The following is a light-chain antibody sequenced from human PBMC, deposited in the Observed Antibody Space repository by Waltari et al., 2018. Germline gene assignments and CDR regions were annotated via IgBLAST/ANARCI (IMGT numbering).Light chain of an antibody. J-gene: IGKJ1*01. CDR3: LHATFWPWT. V-gene: IGKV2-30*02. Sequence: DVVVTQSPLSLPVTPGPPASVSCRSSRILAHRDGNTYLSWFLQRPGQSPRRLIYKVSNRDSGVPDRFSGSGSGTDFTLKINRVEAEDVGLYYCLHATFWPWTFGQGTKVEI. CDR1: RILAHRDGNTY. CDR2: KVS.